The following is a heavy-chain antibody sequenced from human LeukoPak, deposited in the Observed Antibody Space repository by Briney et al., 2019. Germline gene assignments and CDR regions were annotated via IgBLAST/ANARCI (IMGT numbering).Heavy chain of an antibody. CDR3: AKEGRYYDSSGYYYFGY. Sequence: ASVKVSCKASGYTFTSYYMHWVRQAPGQGLEWMGIINPSAGSTSYAQHFQGRVTMTRDTSTSTVYMELSSLRSEDTAVYYCAKEGRYYDSSGYYYFGYWGQGTLVTVSS. CDR2: INPSAGST. D-gene: IGHD3-22*01. J-gene: IGHJ4*02. CDR1: GYTFTSYY. V-gene: IGHV1-46*01.